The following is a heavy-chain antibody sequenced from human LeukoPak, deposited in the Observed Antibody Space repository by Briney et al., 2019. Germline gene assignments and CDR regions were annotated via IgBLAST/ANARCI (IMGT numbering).Heavy chain of an antibody. D-gene: IGHD1/OR15-1a*01. V-gene: IGHV3-30*18. CDR3: AKINNNDDY. CDR1: GFTFTTFG. CDR2: ISPDGNLE. J-gene: IGHJ4*02. Sequence: GRSLRLSCAASGFTFTTFGIHWVCQAPGKGLEWVAAISPDGNLEYYTDSVKGRFTISRDNSKNMIYLQMSSLRGEDSALHYCAKINNNDDYWGQGTLVTVSS.